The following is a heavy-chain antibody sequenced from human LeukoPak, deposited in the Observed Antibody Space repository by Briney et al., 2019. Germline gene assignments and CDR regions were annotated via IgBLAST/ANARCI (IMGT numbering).Heavy chain of an antibody. V-gene: IGHV3-21*01. J-gene: IGHJ4*02. CDR3: ARDQGTVTNY. Sequence: PGGSLRLSCAASGFIFSAYGMNWVRQAPGKGLEWVSSISSSSSYIYYADSVKGRFTISRDNAKNSLYLQMNSLRAEDTAVYYCARDQGTVTNYWGQGTLVTVSS. CDR1: GFIFSAYG. CDR2: ISSSSSYI. D-gene: IGHD4-11*01.